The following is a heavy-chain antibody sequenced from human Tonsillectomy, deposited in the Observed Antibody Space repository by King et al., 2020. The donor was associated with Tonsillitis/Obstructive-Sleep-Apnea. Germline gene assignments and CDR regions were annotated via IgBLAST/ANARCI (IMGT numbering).Heavy chain of an antibody. D-gene: IGHD3-10*01. Sequence: QLQESGPGLVKPSETLSLTCTVSGGSISSSSYYWGWIRQPPGKGLEWIGSIYYSGSTYYNPSLKSRVTISVDTSKNQFSLKLSSVTAADTAVYYCARHSTMVQGVIDYWGQGTLVTVSS. J-gene: IGHJ4*02. V-gene: IGHV4-39*01. CDR1: GGSISSSSYY. CDR3: ARHSTMVQGVIDY. CDR2: IYYSGST.